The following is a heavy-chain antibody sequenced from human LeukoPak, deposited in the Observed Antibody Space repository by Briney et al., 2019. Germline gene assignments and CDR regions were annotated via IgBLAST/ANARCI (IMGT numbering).Heavy chain of an antibody. V-gene: IGHV3-48*04. CDR2: ISSSSSTI. J-gene: IGHJ4*02. CDR1: GFTFSSYS. Sequence: PGGSLRLSCAASGFTFSSYSMNWVRQAPGKGLEWVSYISSSSSTIYYADSVKGRFTISGDNAKNSLYLQMNSLRAEDTAVYYCASSAIVGANDYWGQGTLVTVSS. CDR3: ASSAIVGANDY. D-gene: IGHD1-26*01.